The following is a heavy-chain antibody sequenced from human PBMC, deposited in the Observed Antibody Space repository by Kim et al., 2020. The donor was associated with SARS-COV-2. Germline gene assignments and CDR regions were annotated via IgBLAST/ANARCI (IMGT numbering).Heavy chain of an antibody. Sequence: ASLKVSCKSSAYPFTGYYMHWVRQAPGQGLEWMGRINPNSGGTNYAQKFQGRVTMTRDTSISTAYMELSRLRSDDTAVYYCARGMTTVTSPTYYYYYGMD. CDR1: AYPFTGYY. D-gene: IGHD4-17*01. CDR3: ARGMTTVTSPTYYYYYGMD. CDR2: INPNSGGT. J-gene: IGHJ6*01. V-gene: IGHV1-2*06.